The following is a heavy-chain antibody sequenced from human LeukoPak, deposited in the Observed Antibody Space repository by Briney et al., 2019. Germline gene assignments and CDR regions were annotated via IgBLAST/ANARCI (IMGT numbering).Heavy chain of an antibody. D-gene: IGHD6-13*01. Sequence: QPGRSLRLSCAASGFTFSNCAMHWVRQAPGKGPEYVSVISSYGDKTYYADSVKGRFTISRDNSKNTVSLQMSSLRAEDTAVYYCVKDLYKGDTSSWYYFDYWGQGTLVTVSS. V-gene: IGHV3-64D*06. CDR3: VKDLYKGDTSSWYYFDY. J-gene: IGHJ4*02. CDR2: ISSYGDKT. CDR1: GFTFSNCA.